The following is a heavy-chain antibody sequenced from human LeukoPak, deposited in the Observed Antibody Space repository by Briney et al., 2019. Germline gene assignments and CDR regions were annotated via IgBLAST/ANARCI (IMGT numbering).Heavy chain of an antibody. CDR2: IYYSGST. CDR3: AREYGPPLSYCSSTSCYFRWFDP. Sequence: SETLSLTCTVSGGSISSSSYYWGWIRQPPGKGLEWIGSIYYSGSTYYNPSLKSRVTISVDTSKNQFSLKLSSVTAADTAVYYCAREYGPPLSYCSSTSCYFRWFDPWGQGTLVTVSS. V-gene: IGHV4-39*07. CDR1: GGSISSSSYY. D-gene: IGHD2-2*01. J-gene: IGHJ5*02.